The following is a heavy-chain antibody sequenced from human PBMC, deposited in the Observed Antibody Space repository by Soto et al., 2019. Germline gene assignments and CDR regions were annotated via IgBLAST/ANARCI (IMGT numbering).Heavy chain of an antibody. CDR3: TRDQKDWNDVPLDY. Sequence: GGSLRLSCTASGFTFGDYAMSWFRQAPGKGLEWVGFIRSKAYGGTTEYAASVKGRFTISRDDSKSIAYLKMNSLKTEDTAVYYCTRDQKDWNDVPLDYGGQGTLVTVSS. V-gene: IGHV3-49*03. J-gene: IGHJ4*02. CDR1: GFTFGDYA. D-gene: IGHD1-1*01. CDR2: IRSKAYGGTT.